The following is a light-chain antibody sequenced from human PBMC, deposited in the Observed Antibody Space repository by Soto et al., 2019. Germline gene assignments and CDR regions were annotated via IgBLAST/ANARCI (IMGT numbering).Light chain of an antibody. CDR3: CSYSGSSTIVV. V-gene: IGLV2-14*03. J-gene: IGLJ2*01. Sequence: QSVLTQPASVSGSPGQSITISCTGTSSDVGGYNFVSWYQQHPGKAPRLMILDVNNRPSGVSTRFSGSKSGNTASLTISGLQAEEEADYYCCSYSGSSTIVVFGGGTKLTVL. CDR1: SSDVGGYNF. CDR2: DVN.